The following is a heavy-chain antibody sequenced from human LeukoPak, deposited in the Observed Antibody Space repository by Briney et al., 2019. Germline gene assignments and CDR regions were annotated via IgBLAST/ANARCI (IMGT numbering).Heavy chain of an antibody. J-gene: IGHJ3*02. CDR2: INPSGGST. CDR3: ARVSCLPERDAFDM. Sequence: ASVKVSCKASGYTFTSHFMHWVRQPPGQGLEWMGIINPSGGSTSYAQKFQGRVTMTRDMSTSTVYMELSSLRSEGTAVYYCARVSCLPERDAFDMWGQGTMVSVSS. V-gene: IGHV1-46*01. CDR1: GYTFTSHF. D-gene: IGHD3-22*01.